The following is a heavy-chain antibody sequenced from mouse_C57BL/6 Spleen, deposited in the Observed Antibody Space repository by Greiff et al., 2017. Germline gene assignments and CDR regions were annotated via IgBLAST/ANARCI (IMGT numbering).Heavy chain of an antibody. CDR3: ARRGGNGYYPPYAMDY. CDR2: IDPSDSYT. J-gene: IGHJ4*01. CDR1: GYTFTSYW. D-gene: IGHD2-3*01. V-gene: IGHV1-69*01. Sequence: VQLQQPGAELVMPGASVKLSCKASGYTFTSYWMHWVKQRPGQGLEWIGEIDPSDSYTNYNQKFKGKSTLTVDKSSSTAYMQLSSLTSEDSAVYYCARRGGNGYYPPYAMDYWGQGTSVTVSS.